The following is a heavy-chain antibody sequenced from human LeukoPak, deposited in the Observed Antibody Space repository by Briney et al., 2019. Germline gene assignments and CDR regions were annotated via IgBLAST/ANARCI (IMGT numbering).Heavy chain of an antibody. CDR3: AKDLGGGSGSLDAFDI. D-gene: IGHD3-10*01. V-gene: IGHV3-30*18. Sequence: GGSLRLSCAASGFTFSSYGMHWVRQAPGKGLEWVAVISYDGSNKYYADSVKGRFTISRDNSKNTLYLQMNSLRAEDTAVYYCAKDLGGGSGSLDAFDIWGQGTMVTVSS. CDR1: GFTFSSYG. J-gene: IGHJ3*02. CDR2: ISYDGSNK.